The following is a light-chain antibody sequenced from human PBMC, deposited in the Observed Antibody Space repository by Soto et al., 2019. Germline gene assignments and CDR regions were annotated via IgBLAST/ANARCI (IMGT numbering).Light chain of an antibody. J-gene: IGLJ1*01. CDR2: EVT. CDR1: SSDVGAYNY. CDR3: NSHAGTNNFPYV. Sequence: QAVLTQPPSASGSPGQSVTISCTGTSSDVGAYNYVSWYQHRPGKAPKLMIYEVTKRPSGVPDRFSGAKSGNTASLTVSGLQAEDEAEYYCNSHAGTNNFPYVFGTGTKLTVL. V-gene: IGLV2-8*01.